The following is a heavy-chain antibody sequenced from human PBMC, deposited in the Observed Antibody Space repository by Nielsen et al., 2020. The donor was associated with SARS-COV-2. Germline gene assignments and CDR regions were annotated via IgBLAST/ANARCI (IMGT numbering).Heavy chain of an antibody. CDR3: ARDRGYDILTGYSDYYGMDV. CDR2: MNPNSGNT. V-gene: IGHV1-8*01. D-gene: IGHD3-9*01. Sequence: ASVKVSRKASGYTFKSYDINWVRQATGQGLEWMGWMNPNSGNTGYAQKFQGRVTMTRDTSISTAYMELSRLRSDDTAVYYCARDRGYDILTGYSDYYGMDVWGQGTTVTVSS. J-gene: IGHJ6*02. CDR1: GYTFKSYD.